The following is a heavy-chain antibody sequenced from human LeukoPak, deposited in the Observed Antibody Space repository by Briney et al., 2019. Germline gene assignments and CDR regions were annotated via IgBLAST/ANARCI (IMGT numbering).Heavy chain of an antibody. V-gene: IGHV3-66*01. D-gene: IGHD5-18*01. Sequence: NPGGSLRLSCAASGFTVSSNYMSWVRQAPGKGLEWVSVIYSGGSTYYADSVKGRFTISRDNSKNTLYLQMNSLRAEDTAVYYCARDTHRGYSYGSLDYWGQGTLVTVSS. CDR3: ARDTHRGYSYGSLDY. J-gene: IGHJ4*02. CDR2: IYSGGST. CDR1: GFTVSSNY.